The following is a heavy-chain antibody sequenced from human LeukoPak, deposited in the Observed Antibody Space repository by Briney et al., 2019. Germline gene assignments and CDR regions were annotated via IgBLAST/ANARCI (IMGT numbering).Heavy chain of an antibody. J-gene: IGHJ4*02. V-gene: IGHV4-4*02. D-gene: IGHD6-19*01. CDR1: GGSISSSNW. CDR3: ASSGWYRGY. CDR2: IFHSGST. Sequence: SETLSLTCAVSGGSISSSNWWSWVRQPPGKGLEWIGEIFHSGSTNYNPSLKSRVTISVDKSKNQFTLKLNSVSAADTAVYYCASSGWYRGYWGQGTLVTVSS.